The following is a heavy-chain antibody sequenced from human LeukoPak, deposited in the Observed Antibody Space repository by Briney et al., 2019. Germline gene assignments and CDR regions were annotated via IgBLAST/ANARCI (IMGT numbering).Heavy chain of an antibody. V-gene: IGHV4-59*01. CDR3: ARQVDIVAATNFDY. CDR1: GGSISSYY. CDR2: LFYSEIT. J-gene: IGHJ4*02. Sequence: SETLSLTCTVSGGSISSYYWSWVRQPPGKGLEWLGYLFYSEITNYNPSLKSRVTISVDTSKSQFSLKLTSVTAADTAVYYCARQVDIVAATNFDYWGQGTLVTVSS. D-gene: IGHD5-12*01.